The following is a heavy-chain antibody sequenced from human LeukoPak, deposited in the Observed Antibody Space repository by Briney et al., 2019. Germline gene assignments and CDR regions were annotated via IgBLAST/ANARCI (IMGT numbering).Heavy chain of an antibody. CDR3: AREGVVVVPADYYFDY. J-gene: IGHJ4*02. Sequence: GSSVKVSCKASGYTFTGYYMHWVRQAPGQGLEWMGRINPNSGGTNYAQKFQGRVTMTRDTSISTACMELSRLRSDDTAVYYCAREGVVVVPADYYFDYWGQGTLVTVSS. D-gene: IGHD2-2*01. V-gene: IGHV1-2*06. CDR2: INPNSGGT. CDR1: GYTFTGYY.